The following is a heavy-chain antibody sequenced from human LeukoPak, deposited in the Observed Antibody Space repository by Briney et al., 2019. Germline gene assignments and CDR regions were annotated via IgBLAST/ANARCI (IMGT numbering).Heavy chain of an antibody. J-gene: IGHJ5*02. V-gene: IGHV1-69*02. CDR2: IIPILGIA. D-gene: IGHD5-18*01. Sequence: GSSVKVSCKASGGTFSSYTISWVRQAPGQGLEWMGRIIPILGIASYAQKFQGRVTITADKSTSTAYMELSSLRSEDTAVYYCARRLGYTAMVTRFDPWGQGTLVTVSS. CDR3: ARRLGYTAMVTRFDP. CDR1: GGTFSSYT.